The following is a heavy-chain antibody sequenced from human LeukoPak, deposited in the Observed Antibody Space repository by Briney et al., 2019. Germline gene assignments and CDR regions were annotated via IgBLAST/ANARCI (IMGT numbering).Heavy chain of an antibody. D-gene: IGHD6-19*01. J-gene: IGHJ4*02. CDR1: GGSISTYD. CDR2: IFVSGST. V-gene: IGHV4-4*09. Sequence: SETLSLTCAVSGGSISTYDWSWIRQPPGKGLEWIGFIFVSGSTNYNPSLKSRVTMSLDPSKNQFSLNLSSLTAADTAVYFGARLGGWSLRDWGQGTLVSVSS. CDR3: ARLGGWSLRD.